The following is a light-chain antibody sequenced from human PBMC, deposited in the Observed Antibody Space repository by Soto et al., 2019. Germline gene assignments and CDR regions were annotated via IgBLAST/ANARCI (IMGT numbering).Light chain of an antibody. J-gene: IGLJ2*01. CDR2: LNSDGSP. CDR3: QTWGSGIVV. Sequence: QPVLTQSHSASASLGASVKLTCTLSSGHSNYAIAWHQQQSEKGPRYLMKLNSDGSPSKGDGIPDRFSGSSSGAERYLTISSLPSEDEADYYCQTWGSGIVVFGGGTKLTVL. V-gene: IGLV4-69*01. CDR1: SGHSNYA.